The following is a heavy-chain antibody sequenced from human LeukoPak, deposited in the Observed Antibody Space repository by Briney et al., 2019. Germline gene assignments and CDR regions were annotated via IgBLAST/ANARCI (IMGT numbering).Heavy chain of an antibody. CDR1: GFTLSSYW. CDR3: AKEPASSGWFDP. D-gene: IGHD6-19*01. CDR2: IKEDGSQK. J-gene: IGHJ5*02. Sequence: PGGSLRLSCAASGFTLSSYWMSWVRQAPGKGLEWVANIKEDGSQKYYVDSVEGRFTISRDNAKNSVYLQMNSLRAEDTAVYYCAKEPASSGWFDPWGQGTLVAVSS. V-gene: IGHV3-7*03.